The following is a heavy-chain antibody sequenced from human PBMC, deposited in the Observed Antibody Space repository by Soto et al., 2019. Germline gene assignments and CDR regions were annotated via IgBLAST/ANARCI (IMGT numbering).Heavy chain of an antibody. V-gene: IGHV4-34*01. J-gene: IGHJ5*02. CDR1: GGSFSGYY. CDR3: ARLRYGSGSYDGRWFDP. CDR2: INHSGST. Sequence: SETLSLTCAVYGGSFSGYYWSWIRQPPGKGLEWIGEINHSGSTNYNPSLKSRVAISVDTSKNQFSLKLSSVTAADTAVYYCARLRYGSGSYDGRWFDPWGQGTLVTVSS. D-gene: IGHD3-10*01.